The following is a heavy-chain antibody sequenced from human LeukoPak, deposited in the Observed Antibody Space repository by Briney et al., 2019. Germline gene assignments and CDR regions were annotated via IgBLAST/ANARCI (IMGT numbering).Heavy chain of an antibody. D-gene: IGHD5-24*01. CDR3: ARDRPLNRDGYANFDY. J-gene: IGHJ4*02. V-gene: IGHV3-30*03. Sequence: GGSLRLSCAASGFTFSSYGMHWVRQAPGKGLEWVAVVSYDGSNKYYSDSVRGRFTISRDNSKNTLYLQMNSLRAEDTALYYCARDRPLNRDGYANFDYWGQGTLVTVSS. CDR2: VSYDGSNK. CDR1: GFTFSSYG.